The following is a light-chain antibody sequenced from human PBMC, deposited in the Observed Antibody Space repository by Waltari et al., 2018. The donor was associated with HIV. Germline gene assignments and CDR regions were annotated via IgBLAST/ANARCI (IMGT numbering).Light chain of an antibody. J-gene: IGKJ1*01. V-gene: IGKV3-15*01. CDR2: GAS. Sequence: EIVMTQSPATLSVSPGERVTLSCTASQNVTTNLAWYQQKPGQAPRLLIYGASTRATGIPPRFSGGGSGTEFTLTIGSLQSEDFTFYYCQQYNKWPRTFGQGTKVEVK. CDR3: QQYNKWPRT. CDR1: QNVTTN.